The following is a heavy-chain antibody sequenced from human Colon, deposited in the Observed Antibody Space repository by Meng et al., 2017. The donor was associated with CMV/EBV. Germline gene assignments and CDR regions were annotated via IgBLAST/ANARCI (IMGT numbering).Heavy chain of an antibody. CDR1: GLLFSDLY. D-gene: IGHD1-26*01. Sequence: IQWVDAGAGLFTPGGSWKPSCGTSGLLFSDLYIHWYRQAPGKGLEWISYISSTSGIYTKYIDSVKGRFTISRDNAKNSVYLQMNSLRAEDTAVYHCAREGGAKRFDSWGQGTLVTVSS. J-gene: IGHJ4*02. CDR2: ISSTSGIYT. CDR3: AREGGAKRFDS. V-gene: IGHV3-11*06.